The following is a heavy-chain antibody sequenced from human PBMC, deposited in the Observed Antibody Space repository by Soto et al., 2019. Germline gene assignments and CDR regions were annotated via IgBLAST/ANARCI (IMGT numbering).Heavy chain of an antibody. J-gene: IGHJ3*02. V-gene: IGHV1-69*02. CDR2: IIPILGIA. D-gene: IGHD1-26*01. CDR1: GGTFSSYT. Sequence: QVQLVQSGAEVKKPGSSVKVSCKASGGTFSSYTISWVRHAPGQGLELMGRIIPILGIANYAQKFQGRVTITADKSTSTAYMELSSLRSEDTAVYYCARARDSGSLAGDAFDISGQGTMVTVSS. CDR3: ARARDSGSLAGDAFDI.